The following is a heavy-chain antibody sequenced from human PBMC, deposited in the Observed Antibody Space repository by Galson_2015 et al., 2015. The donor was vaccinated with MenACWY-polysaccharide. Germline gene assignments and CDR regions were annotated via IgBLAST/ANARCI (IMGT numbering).Heavy chain of an antibody. D-gene: IGHD3-16*01. CDR1: GDSITRGGYF. Sequence: LSLTCTVSGDSITRGGYFWSWIRQHPGKGLEWIASISFDGGTYYNPSLKSRVIISLDTPNNQPNNQFSLKLNSVTAADTAFYYCARGGRAVSNRNWFDPWGQGTLVTVSS. CDR2: ISFDGGT. J-gene: IGHJ5*02. CDR3: ARGGRAVSNRNWFDP. V-gene: IGHV4-31*03.